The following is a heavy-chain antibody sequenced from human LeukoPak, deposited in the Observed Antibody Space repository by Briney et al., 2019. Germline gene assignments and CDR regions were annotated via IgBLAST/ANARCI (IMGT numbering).Heavy chain of an antibody. CDR2: IYYSGST. CDR3: ARAHYGSGSYYIGYFDY. V-gene: IGHV4-59*01. D-gene: IGHD3-10*01. Sequence: SETLSLTCTVSGGSISSYYWSWIRQPPGKGLEWIGYIYYSGSTNYNPSLKSRVTISVDTSKNQFSLKLSSVTAADTAVYYCARAHYGSGSYYIGYFDYWGQGTLVTVSS. J-gene: IGHJ4*02. CDR1: GGSISSYY.